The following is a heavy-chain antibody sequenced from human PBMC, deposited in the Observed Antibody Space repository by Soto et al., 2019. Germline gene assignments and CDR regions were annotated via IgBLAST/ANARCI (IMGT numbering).Heavy chain of an antibody. Sequence: GASVKVSCKASGYTFTSYGISWVRQAPGQGLEWMGWISAYNGNTNYAQKLQGRVTMTTDTSTSTAYMELRSLRSDDTAVYYCARVTGPDTVTIPDFDYWGQGTLVTVSS. CDR1: GYTFTSYG. CDR3: ARVTGPDTVTIPDFDY. CDR2: ISAYNGNT. J-gene: IGHJ4*02. V-gene: IGHV1-18*01. D-gene: IGHD4-17*01.